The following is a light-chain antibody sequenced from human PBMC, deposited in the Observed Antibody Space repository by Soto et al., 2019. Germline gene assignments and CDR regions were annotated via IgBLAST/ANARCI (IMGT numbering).Light chain of an antibody. V-gene: IGKV1-27*01. CDR3: QKSNSAPVP. Sequence: DIQLTQSPSALSASVGDRVTITCRASQGISNYLAWYQQKPGKAPKLLIYAASTLQSGVPSRFSGSGSGTDFNLTIASLQPEDVATYFCQKSNSAPVPFGQGTKLEI. CDR2: AAS. J-gene: IGKJ2*01. CDR1: QGISNY.